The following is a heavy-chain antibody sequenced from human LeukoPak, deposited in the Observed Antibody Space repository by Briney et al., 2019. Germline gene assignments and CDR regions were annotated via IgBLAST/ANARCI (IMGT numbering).Heavy chain of an antibody. J-gene: IGHJ6*03. Sequence: SETLSLTCTVSGGSISNYYWTWIRQSPGKTLEWIGCSHKSGSTNYNPSLKSRVTISVDTSKNQFSLKLSSVTAADTAVYYCARAFYPGYYSYMAVWGKGTTVTVSS. CDR1: GGSISNYY. D-gene: IGHD3-3*02. CDR2: SHKSGST. V-gene: IGHV4-59*01. CDR3: ARAFYPGYYSYMAV.